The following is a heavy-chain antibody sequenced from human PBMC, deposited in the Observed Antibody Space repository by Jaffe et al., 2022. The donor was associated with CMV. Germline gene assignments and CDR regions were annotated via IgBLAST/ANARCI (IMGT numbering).Heavy chain of an antibody. V-gene: IGHV3-33*08. Sequence: QVQLVESGGGLVQPGGSLRLSCFASGFTFSSNGMHWVRQAPGKGPEWVALIWYDGSKTYYADSVKGRFTISRDNSRNTLYLQLNSLRAEDTAVYYCARQTPVPYTMTLGFWGQGSLVTVSS. CDR3: ARQTPVPYTMTLGF. D-gene: IGHD3-16*01. CDR1: GFTFSSNG. J-gene: IGHJ4*02. CDR2: IWYDGSKT.